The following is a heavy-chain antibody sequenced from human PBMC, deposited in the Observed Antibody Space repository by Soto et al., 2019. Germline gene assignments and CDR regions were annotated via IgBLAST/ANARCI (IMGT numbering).Heavy chain of an antibody. D-gene: IGHD3-9*01. V-gene: IGHV4-34*01. CDR2: INHSGST. J-gene: IGHJ6*02. Sequence: SETLSLTCAVYGGSFSGYYWSWIHQPPGKGLEWIGEINHSGSTNYNPSLKSRVTISVDTSKNQFSLKLSSVTAADTAVYYCARDSISPTYYYYGMDVWGQGTTVTVSS. CDR3: ARDSISPTYYYYGMDV. CDR1: GGSFSGYY.